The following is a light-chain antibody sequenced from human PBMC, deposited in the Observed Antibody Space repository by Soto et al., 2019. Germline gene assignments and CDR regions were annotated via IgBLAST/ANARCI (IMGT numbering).Light chain of an antibody. Sequence: EIVMTQSPGTLSLSPGERATLSCRASQSVSSTYLAWYRHKPGPAPRLLIYGATSRAAVIPDRFSGSGSGTDFTLTISRLEPEDFAVYYCHHFGSSRHTFGQGTKVEIK. CDR3: HHFGSSRHT. CDR1: QSVSSTY. CDR2: GAT. J-gene: IGKJ2*01. V-gene: IGKV3-20*01.